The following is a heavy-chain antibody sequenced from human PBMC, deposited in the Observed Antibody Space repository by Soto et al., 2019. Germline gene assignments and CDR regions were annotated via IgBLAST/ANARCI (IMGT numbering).Heavy chain of an antibody. CDR1: GGSISGYY. V-gene: IGHV4-34*01. CDR2: INHSGST. D-gene: IGHD6-13*01. J-gene: IGHJ5*02. Sequence: QVQLQQWGAGLLEPTETLSLTCAVYGGSISGYYWSWIRQPPAKGLEWIGEINHSGSTNYNPSLKSRVTIYVDTSKNQFSLKLSSVTAADTDEYYCARATYSSRWSVFDPWGQGTLVTVSS. CDR3: ARATYSSRWSVFDP.